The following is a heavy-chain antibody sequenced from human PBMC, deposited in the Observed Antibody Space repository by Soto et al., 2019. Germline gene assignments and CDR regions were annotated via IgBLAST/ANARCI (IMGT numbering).Heavy chain of an antibody. CDR1: GYSISSGYY. Sequence: KASETLSLTCAVSGYSISSGYYWGWIRQPPGKGLEWIGSIYHSGSTYYNPSLKSRVTISVDTSKNQFSLKLSSVTAADTAVYYCATFPGELNHEYNWSEYYFDYWGQGTLVTVSS. D-gene: IGHD1-20*01. V-gene: IGHV4-38-2*01. J-gene: IGHJ4*02. CDR2: IYHSGST. CDR3: ATFPGELNHEYNWSEYYFDY.